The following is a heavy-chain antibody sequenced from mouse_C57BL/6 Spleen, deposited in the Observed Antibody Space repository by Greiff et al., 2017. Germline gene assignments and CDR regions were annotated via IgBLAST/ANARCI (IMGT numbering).Heavy chain of an antibody. CDR2: IDPNSGGT. CDR1: GYTFTSYW. V-gene: IGHV1-72*01. J-gene: IGHJ3*01. Sequence: QVQLQQPGAELVKPGASVKLSCKASGYTFTSYWMHWVKQRPGRGLEWIGRIDPNSGGTKYNEKFKSKATLTVDKPSSTAYKQLSSLTSEDSAVYYCARDYYGSSYTFSWFAYWGQGALVTVSA. CDR3: ARDYYGSSYTFSWFAY. D-gene: IGHD1-1*01.